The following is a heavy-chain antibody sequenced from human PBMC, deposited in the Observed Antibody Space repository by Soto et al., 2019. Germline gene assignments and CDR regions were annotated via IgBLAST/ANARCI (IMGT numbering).Heavy chain of an antibody. CDR1: GFTFSSYA. Sequence: PGGSLRLSCAASGFTFSSYAMNWVRQGPGKGLEWVSSITASGGNTYYADSVKGRFTISRDNSKNTLYLQMNSLRAEDTAVYYCATTQNLASTIRLVHYYHGMDVWGQGTTVTVSS. CDR2: ITASGGNT. CDR3: ATTQNLASTIRLVHYYHGMDV. J-gene: IGHJ6*02. V-gene: IGHV3-23*01. D-gene: IGHD5-12*01.